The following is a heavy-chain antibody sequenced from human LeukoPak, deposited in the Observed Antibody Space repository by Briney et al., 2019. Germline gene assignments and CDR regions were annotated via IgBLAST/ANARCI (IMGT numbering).Heavy chain of an antibody. CDR3: ARASTTFDD. J-gene: IGHJ4*02. CDR1: GGSITSYC. CDR2: VSDGGST. V-gene: IGHV4-59*01. D-gene: IGHD1-14*01. Sequence: SETLSLTCSVSGGSITSYCWSWIRQSPGKGLEWIGHVSDGGSTNYSPSLKGRVSVSVDTSKNQFSLNLRSVTAADTAVYFCARASTTFDDWGQGTLVTVSS.